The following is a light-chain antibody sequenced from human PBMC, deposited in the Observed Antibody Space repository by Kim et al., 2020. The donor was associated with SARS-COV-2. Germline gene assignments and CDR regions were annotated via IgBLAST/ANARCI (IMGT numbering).Light chain of an antibody. CDR1: TSNIGSHS. V-gene: IGLV1-44*01. J-gene: IGLJ1*01. Sequence: ELTQPPSVSGTPGQTVIISSSGSTSNIGSHSVTWYQQLPGTAPKLLIYNSDRRPSGVPDRFTGSKSGTSASLAISGLQSHDEAEYFCAAWDDSLNGYVFGTGTKVTVL. CDR2: NSD. CDR3: AAWDDSLNGYV.